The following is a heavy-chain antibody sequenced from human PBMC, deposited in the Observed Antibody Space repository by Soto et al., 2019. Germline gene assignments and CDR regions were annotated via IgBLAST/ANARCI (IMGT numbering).Heavy chain of an antibody. D-gene: IGHD6-13*01. J-gene: IGHJ6*02. CDR1: GYTFTSYD. V-gene: IGHV1-8*01. CDR2: MNPNSGNT. Sequence: AASVKVSWKASGYTFTSYDINWGRQATGQGLEWMGWMNPNSGNTGYAQKFQGRVTMTRNTSISTAYMELSSLRSEDTAVYYCARRGYSSSWYYYYYYGMDVWGQGTTVTVSS. CDR3: ARRGYSSSWYYYYYYGMDV.